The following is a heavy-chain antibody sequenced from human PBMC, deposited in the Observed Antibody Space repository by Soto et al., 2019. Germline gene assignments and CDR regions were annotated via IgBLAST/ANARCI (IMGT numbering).Heavy chain of an antibody. J-gene: IGHJ4*02. CDR2: IYHSGST. D-gene: IGHD6-13*01. Sequence: SETLSLTCTVSGGSISSYYWSWIRQPPVKGLEWIGEIYHSGSTNYNPSLKSRVTISVDKSKNQFSLKLSSVTAADTAVYYCASTLAAAGTGYFDYWGQGTLVTVS. CDR3: ASTLAAAGTGYFDY. V-gene: IGHV4-59*12. CDR1: GGSISSYY.